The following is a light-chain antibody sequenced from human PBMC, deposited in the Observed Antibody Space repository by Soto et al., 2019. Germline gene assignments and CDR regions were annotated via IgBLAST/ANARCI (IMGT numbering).Light chain of an antibody. CDR1: ETISNQ. J-gene: IGKJ2*01. V-gene: IGKV3-11*01. CDR2: DAS. CDR3: QHRSDWPPIFT. Sequence: EVVLTQSPATLSLFPGESATLSCRASETISNQFAWYQQKPGQAPRLLMYDASHRVTGIPARFSGSGSGTDFTLIISSLEPADFAVYYCQHRSDWPPIFTFGQGTKVDIK.